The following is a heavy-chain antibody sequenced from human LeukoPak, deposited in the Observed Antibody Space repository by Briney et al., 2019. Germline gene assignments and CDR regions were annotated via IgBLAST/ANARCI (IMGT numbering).Heavy chain of an antibody. CDR2: IYYSGST. Sequence: SETLSLTCTVSGGSISSSSYYWGWIRQPPGKGLEWIGTIYYSGSTYYNPSLKSRVTMSVDTSKNQFSLKLTSVTAADTAVYYCARGPGVTIFGAYYYYYYMDVWGKGTTVTVSS. V-gene: IGHV4-39*01. D-gene: IGHD3-3*01. J-gene: IGHJ6*03. CDR3: ARGPGVTIFGAYYYYYYMDV. CDR1: GGSISSSSYY.